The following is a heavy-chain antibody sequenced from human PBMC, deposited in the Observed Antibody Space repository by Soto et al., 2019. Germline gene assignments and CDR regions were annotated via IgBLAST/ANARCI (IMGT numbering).Heavy chain of an antibody. J-gene: IGHJ6*02. CDR2: IWYDGSNE. D-gene: IGHD2-15*01. V-gene: IGHV3-33*01. CDR3: ARVAGYFGGNAQLYYGMGV. Sequence: QVQLVESGGGVVQPGRSLRLSCAASGFTFNSYGMHWVRQAPGKGLEWVAVIWYDGSNEYYADSVKGRFTISRDNSTNARYLQMNSLRAEDTAVYYCARVAGYFGGNAQLYYGMGVWGQGTTVTVSS. CDR1: GFTFNSYG.